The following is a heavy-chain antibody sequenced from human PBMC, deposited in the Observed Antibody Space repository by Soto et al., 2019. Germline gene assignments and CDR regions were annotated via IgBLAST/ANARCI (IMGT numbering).Heavy chain of an antibody. CDR1: GFTFSSYS. D-gene: IGHD5-12*01. J-gene: IGHJ4*02. Sequence: EVQLVESGGGLVKPGGSLRLSCAASGFTFSSYSMNWVRQAPGKGLEWVSSISSSSSYIYYADSVKGRFTISRDNAKNSLYLQMNSLRAEDTAVYYCARDSSRDGYNADFDYWGQGTLVTVSS. V-gene: IGHV3-21*01. CDR3: ARDSSRDGYNADFDY. CDR2: ISSSSSYI.